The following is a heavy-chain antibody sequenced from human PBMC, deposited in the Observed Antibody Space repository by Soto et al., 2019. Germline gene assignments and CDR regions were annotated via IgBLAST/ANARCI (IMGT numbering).Heavy chain of an antibody. V-gene: IGHV4-39*01. CDR3: ATTRGLAVGGSFDY. Sequence: SETLSLTCIVSGGSITRRSSYWAWIRQPPGKGLEWVGTFYDGNTYHNPSLRSRITIAVDTSKNQFSLKLNSVAAADTAFYYCATTRGLAVGGSFDYWGQGMLVTV. CDR2: FYDGNT. CDR1: GGSITRRSSY. J-gene: IGHJ4*02. D-gene: IGHD3-10*01.